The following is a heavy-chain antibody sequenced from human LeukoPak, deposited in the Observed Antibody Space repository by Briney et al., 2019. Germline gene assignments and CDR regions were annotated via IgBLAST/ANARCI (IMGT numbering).Heavy chain of an antibody. D-gene: IGHD3-22*01. V-gene: IGHV5-51*01. CDR1: GYXFXSYW. J-gene: IGHJ4*02. Sequence: GEXXKXSXXXXGYXFXSYWIGWVRQLPGKGLEWXGIIYPGDSDTRYSPSFQGQVTISADKSISTAYLQWSSLKASDTAMYYCARRDYYDSSGYYDYWGQGTLVTVSS. CDR2: IYPGDSDT. CDR3: ARRDYYDSSGYYDY.